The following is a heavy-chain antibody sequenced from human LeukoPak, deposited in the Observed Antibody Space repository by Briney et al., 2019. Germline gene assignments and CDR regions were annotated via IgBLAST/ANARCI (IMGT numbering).Heavy chain of an antibody. D-gene: IGHD4-23*01. V-gene: IGHV4-30-4*01. CDR1: GGSISSGDYY. CDR3: ARDLLNEGNHLDY. Sequence: TLSLTCTVSGGSISSGDYYWSWIRQPPGKGLEWIGYIYYSGSTYYNPSLKSRVTISVDTSKNQFSLKLSSVTAADTAVYYCARDLLNEGNHLDYWGQGTLVTVSS. CDR2: IYYSGST. J-gene: IGHJ4*02.